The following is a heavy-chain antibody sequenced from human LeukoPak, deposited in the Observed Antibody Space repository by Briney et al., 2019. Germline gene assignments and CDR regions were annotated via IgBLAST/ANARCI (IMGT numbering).Heavy chain of an antibody. Sequence: GGSLRLSCAASGFTFSSNWMSWVRQAPGKGLEWVANVKQDGSETYYVDSVKGRFTISRDNAKNSLFLQMNSLRVEDTAVYYCARAYSYAFEPWGLGTLVTVSS. V-gene: IGHV3-7*04. J-gene: IGHJ5*02. CDR1: GFTFSSNW. CDR2: VKQDGSET. CDR3: ARAYSYAFEP. D-gene: IGHD5-18*01.